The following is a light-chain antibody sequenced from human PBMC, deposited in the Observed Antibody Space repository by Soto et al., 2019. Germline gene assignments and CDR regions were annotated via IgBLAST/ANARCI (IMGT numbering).Light chain of an antibody. CDR2: EVN. Sequence: QSVLTQPASVSGSPGQSITISCTGTSSDVGGYRFVSWYQRHPGKAPKLIIYEVNDRPSGVSNRFSGSKSDNTASLTISGLQAEDDADYYCSSYSKITTLVFGTGTQLTVL. V-gene: IGLV2-14*01. CDR3: SSYSKITTLV. J-gene: IGLJ7*01. CDR1: SSDVGGYRF.